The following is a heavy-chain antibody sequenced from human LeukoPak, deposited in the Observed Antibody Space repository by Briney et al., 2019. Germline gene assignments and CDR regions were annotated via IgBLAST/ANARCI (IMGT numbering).Heavy chain of an antibody. J-gene: IGHJ4*02. CDR3: ARKGCFDNCYLFDY. V-gene: IGHV1-18*01. D-gene: IGHD1-20*01. CDR1: GYTFSTYG. CDR2: INTNNGNT. Sequence: GASVNVSCKASGYTFSTYGINWVRQAPGQGLEWMGWINTNNGNTNYAQKFQDRVTMTRDTSTSTAYMELRSLGSDDTAVYYCARKGCFDNCYLFDYWGQGTLVTVSS.